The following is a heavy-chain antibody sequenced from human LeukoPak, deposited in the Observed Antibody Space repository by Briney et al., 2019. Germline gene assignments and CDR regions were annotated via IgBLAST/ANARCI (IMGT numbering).Heavy chain of an antibody. CDR3: ARAIAVAGTWVDY. V-gene: IGHV4-39*01. CDR1: GGSISSSSYY. J-gene: IGHJ4*02. D-gene: IGHD6-19*01. Sequence: PSETLSLTCTVSGGSISSSSYYWGWIRQPPGKGLEWIGSIYYSGSTYYNPSLKSRVTISVDTSKNQFSLKLSSVTAADTAVYYCARAIAVAGTWVDYWGQGTLVTVSS. CDR2: IYYSGST.